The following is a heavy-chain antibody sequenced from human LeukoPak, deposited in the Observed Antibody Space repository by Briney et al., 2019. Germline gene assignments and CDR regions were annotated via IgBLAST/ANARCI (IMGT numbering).Heavy chain of an antibody. D-gene: IGHD6-19*01. CDR2: IYPGDSDT. CDR1: GYSFTSYW. CDR3: ARRGVGSGWYEDYYGMDV. V-gene: IGHV5-51*01. Sequence: GESLKISCKGSGYSFTSYWIGWVRQMPGKGLEWMVIIYPGDSDTRYSPSFQGQVTISADKSISTAYLQWSSLKASDTAMYYCARRGVGSGWYEDYYGMDVWGQGTTVTVSS. J-gene: IGHJ6*02.